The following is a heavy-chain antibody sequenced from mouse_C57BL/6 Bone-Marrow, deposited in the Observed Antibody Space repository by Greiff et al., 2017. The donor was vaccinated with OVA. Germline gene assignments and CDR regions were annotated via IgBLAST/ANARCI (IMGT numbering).Heavy chain of an antibody. V-gene: IGHV1-82*01. Sequence: QVQLQQSGPELVKPGASVKISCKASGYAFSSSWMNWVKQRPGKGLEWIGRIYPGDGDTNYNGKFKGKATLTADKSSSTAYMQLSSLTSEDSAVYFCARGIYYGYDLDWYFDVWGTGTTVTVSS. CDR1: GYAFSSSW. J-gene: IGHJ1*03. D-gene: IGHD2-2*01. CDR2: IYPGDGDT. CDR3: ARGIYYGYDLDWYFDV.